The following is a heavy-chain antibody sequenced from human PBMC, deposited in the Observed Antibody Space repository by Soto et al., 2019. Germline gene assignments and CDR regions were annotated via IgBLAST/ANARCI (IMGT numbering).Heavy chain of an antibody. CDR3: ANNGGYYETSGPKYFPH. J-gene: IGHJ1*01. CDR2: IYYSGTT. V-gene: IGHV4-31*03. CDR1: GGSIRTGGYY. Sequence: SETLSLTCTVSGGSIRTGGYYWSWIRQHPGKGLECIGYIYYSGTTYYNPSLKSRITISVDASKSQFSLKLSSVTAADTAVYYCANNGGYYETSGPKYFPHWGLGTLVTVSS. D-gene: IGHD3-10*01.